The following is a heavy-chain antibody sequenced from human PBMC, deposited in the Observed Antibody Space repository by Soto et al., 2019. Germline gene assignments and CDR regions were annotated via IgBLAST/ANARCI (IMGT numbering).Heavy chain of an antibody. CDR3: AAGEPLNY. J-gene: IGHJ4*02. D-gene: IGHD3-10*01. V-gene: IGHV3-33*01. Sequence: GESLKISCAASGFTFSNYGMHWVRQAPGKGLEWVAIIWYDGSNKYYADSVKDRFTISRDNSKNTVSLQMNSLRAEDTAMYYCAAGEPLNYRGQGTLVTVPS. CDR2: IWYDGSNK. CDR1: GFTFSNYG.